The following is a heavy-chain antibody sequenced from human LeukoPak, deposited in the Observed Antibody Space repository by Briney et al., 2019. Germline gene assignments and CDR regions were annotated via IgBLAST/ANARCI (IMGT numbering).Heavy chain of an antibody. V-gene: IGHV4-59*01. CDR1: GGSISSYY. Sequence: SETLSLTCTVSGGSISSYYWSWIRQPPGKGLEWIGYIYYSGSTNYNPSLKSRVTISVDTSKNQFSMKLRSVTAADTAVYYCARAYSSSWYEFDYWGQGTLVTVSS. CDR2: IYYSGST. CDR3: ARAYSSSWYEFDY. D-gene: IGHD6-13*01. J-gene: IGHJ4*02.